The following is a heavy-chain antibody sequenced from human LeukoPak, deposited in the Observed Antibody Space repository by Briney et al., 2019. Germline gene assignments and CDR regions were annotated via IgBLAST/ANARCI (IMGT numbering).Heavy chain of an antibody. V-gene: IGHV1-18*01. CDR3: ARSRVRGSLNPNAFDI. CDR1: GDRISSYG. J-gene: IGHJ3*02. Sequence: VASVKVSCKASGDRISSYGITWVRQAPGQGLEWMGWISDYDGNTNYAQNVQGRVTMTTDTSTSTAYMELRSLRSDDTAVYYCARSRVRGSLNPNAFDIWGQGTMVTVSS. CDR2: ISDYDGNT. D-gene: IGHD3-10*01.